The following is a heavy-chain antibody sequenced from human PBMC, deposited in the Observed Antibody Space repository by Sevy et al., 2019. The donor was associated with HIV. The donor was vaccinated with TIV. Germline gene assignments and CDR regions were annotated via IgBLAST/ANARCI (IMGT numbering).Heavy chain of an antibody. CDR2: INPTSGGT. CDR1: GYTFTGYY. D-gene: IGHD2-15*01. V-gene: IGHV1-2*02. Sequence: ASVKVSCKASGYTFTGYYMHWVRQAPGQGLEWMGWINPTSGGTNYAQKFQGRVTMTRDTSITTAYMELSRLRSDDTAVYYCAREVRYCSGGGCHHYYGMDVWGQGTTVTVSS. CDR3: AREVRYCSGGGCHHYYGMDV. J-gene: IGHJ6*02.